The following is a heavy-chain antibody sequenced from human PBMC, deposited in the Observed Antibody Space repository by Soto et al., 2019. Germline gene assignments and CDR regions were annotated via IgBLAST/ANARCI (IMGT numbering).Heavy chain of an antibody. Sequence: QVQLQESGPGLVKPSQTLSLTCTLSGVSITSGAYYWTWVRQHPGKGREWIGYIYYNGNTYSGPSLKRRLHISIDTSKTPFSLQLSSVTAADTAMYYCARARLRAVYAFDFWGQGPMVTVSS. D-gene: IGHD4-17*01. J-gene: IGHJ3*01. V-gene: IGHV4-31*03. CDR3: ARARLRAVYAFDF. CDR1: GVSITSGAYY. CDR2: IYYNGNT.